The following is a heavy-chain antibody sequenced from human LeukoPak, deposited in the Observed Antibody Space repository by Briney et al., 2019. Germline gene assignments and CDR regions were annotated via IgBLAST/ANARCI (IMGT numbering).Heavy chain of an antibody. J-gene: IGHJ6*03. CDR2: ISRNSRYI. V-gene: IGHV3-21*06. CDR3: ARVRRETKRSLGRTTEYSYYYHMDV. D-gene: IGHD1/OR15-1a*01. Sequence: PGGSLRLSCAASGFSFSTYSMNWVRQAPGKGLEWVSSISRNSRYIYYADSMRGRFTISRDDAKNSLYLQMNSLRAEDTAVYFCARVRRETKRSLGRTTEYSYYYHMDVWGKGTTVTVSS. CDR1: GFSFSTYS.